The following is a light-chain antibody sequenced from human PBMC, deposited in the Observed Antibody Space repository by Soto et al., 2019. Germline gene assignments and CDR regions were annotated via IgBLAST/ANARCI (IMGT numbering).Light chain of an antibody. CDR1: SSVVGGYNY. V-gene: IGLV2-14*01. Sequence: QSVLTQPASVSGSPGQSITISCTGTSSVVGGYNYVSWYQQHPGKAPKLMIYDVSNRPSGVSNRFSGSKSGNTASLTISGLQAEDEADYYCSSYTSSSTPWVFGTGTRSP. CDR3: SSYTSSSTPWV. CDR2: DVS. J-gene: IGLJ1*01.